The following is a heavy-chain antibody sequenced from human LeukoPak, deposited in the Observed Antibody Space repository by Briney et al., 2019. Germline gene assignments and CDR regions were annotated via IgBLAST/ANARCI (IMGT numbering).Heavy chain of an antibody. D-gene: IGHD6-6*01. CDR3: ARHADNKGSSSLTDY. CDR2: IYYSGST. V-gene: IGHV4-31*03. J-gene: IGHJ4*02. CDR1: GGSISSGGYY. Sequence: SETLSLTCTVSGGSISSGGYYWSWIRQHPGKGLEWIGYIYYSGSTYYNPSLKSRVTISVDTSKNQLSLRLRSVTATDTAVYYCARHADNKGSSSLTDYWGQGTLVTVSS.